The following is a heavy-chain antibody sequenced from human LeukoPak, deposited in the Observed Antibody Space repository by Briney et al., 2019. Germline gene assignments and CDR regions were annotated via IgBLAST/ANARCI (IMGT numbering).Heavy chain of an antibody. CDR2: ISAYNGNT. J-gene: IGHJ4*02. Sequence: ASVKVSCKASGYTFTSYGISWVRQAPGKGLEWMGWISAYNGNTNYAQKLQGRVTMTTDTSTSTAYMELRSLRSDDTAVYYCAAQRYCSGGSCSSFDYWGQGTLVTVSS. CDR3: AAQRYCSGGSCSSFDY. CDR1: GYTFTSYG. D-gene: IGHD2-15*01. V-gene: IGHV1-18*01.